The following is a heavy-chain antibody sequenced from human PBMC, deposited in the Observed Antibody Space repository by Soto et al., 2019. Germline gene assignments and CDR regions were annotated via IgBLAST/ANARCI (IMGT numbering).Heavy chain of an antibody. V-gene: IGHV4-39*01. CDR3: ARINIAEADLWYFDL. CDR2: IYYSGST. Sequence: LSLTCTVSGGSISSSSYYWGWIRQPPGKGLEWIGSIYYSGSTYYNPSLKSRVTISVDTSKNQFSLKLSSVTAADTAVYYCARINIAEADLWYFDLWGRGTLVTVSS. J-gene: IGHJ2*01. CDR1: GGSISSSSYY. D-gene: IGHD6-19*01.